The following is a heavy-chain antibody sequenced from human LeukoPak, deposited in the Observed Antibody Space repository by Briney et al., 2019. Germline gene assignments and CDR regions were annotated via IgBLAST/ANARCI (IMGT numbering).Heavy chain of an antibody. Sequence: GGSLRLSCAASGFTVSSNYMSWVRQAPGKGLEWVSVIYSGGSTYYADSVKGRFTISRDNSKNTVYLQMNSLRAEDTAVYYCAKDTYYHDSTGFYVFDHWGQGTLVTVSS. CDR2: IYSGGST. D-gene: IGHD3-22*01. V-gene: IGHV3-53*05. CDR1: GFTVSSNY. J-gene: IGHJ4*02. CDR3: AKDTYYHDSTGFYVFDH.